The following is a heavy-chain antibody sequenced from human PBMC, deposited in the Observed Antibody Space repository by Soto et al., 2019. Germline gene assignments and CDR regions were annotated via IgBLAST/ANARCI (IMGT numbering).Heavy chain of an antibody. Sequence: TLSLTCSVSGGSISTLGHYWTWIRQPPGKGLEWIGSIYHTGSTYYSKSLRSRLTMSVDTSKSQFSLRLSSVTAADTAVYYCARATGTLRSRNCDYWGQGSLVTVSS. CDR2: IYHTGST. V-gene: IGHV4-31*03. D-gene: IGHD1-1*01. CDR1: GGSISTLGHY. CDR3: ARATGTLRSRNCDY. J-gene: IGHJ4*02.